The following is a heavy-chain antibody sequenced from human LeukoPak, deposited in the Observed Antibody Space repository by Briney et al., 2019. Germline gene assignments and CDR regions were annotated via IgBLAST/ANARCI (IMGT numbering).Heavy chain of an antibody. CDR1: GFTFSSYW. Sequence: GGSLRLSCAASGFTFSSYWMSWVRQAPGKGLEWVAFIRYDGSNKYYADSVKGRFTISRDNSKNTLYLQMNSLRAEDTAVYYCAKSVSGGGSSWYVDYYYGMDVWGQGTTVTVSS. V-gene: IGHV3-30*02. D-gene: IGHD6-13*01. CDR2: IRYDGSNK. J-gene: IGHJ6*02. CDR3: AKSVSGGGSSWYVDYYYGMDV.